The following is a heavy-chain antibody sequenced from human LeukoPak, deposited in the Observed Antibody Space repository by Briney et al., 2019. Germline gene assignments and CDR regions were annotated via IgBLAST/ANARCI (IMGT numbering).Heavy chain of an antibody. CDR1: GYTFTGYY. J-gene: IGHJ4*02. CDR2: INPNSGGT. CDR3: ARERVMVRGVRYIHFDY. V-gene: IGHV1-2*02. Sequence: ASVKVSCKASGYTFTGYYMHWVRQAPGQGLEWMGWINPNSGGTNYAQKFQGRVTMTRDTPISTAYMELSRLRSDDTAVYYCARERVMVRGVRYIHFDYWGQGTLVTVSS. D-gene: IGHD3-10*01.